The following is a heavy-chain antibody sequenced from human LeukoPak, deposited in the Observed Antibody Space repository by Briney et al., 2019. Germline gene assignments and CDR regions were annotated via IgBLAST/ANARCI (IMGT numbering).Heavy chain of an antibody. V-gene: IGHV4-4*07. Sequence: SETLSLTCTVSGGSISSYYWSWIRQPAGKGLEWIGRIYTSGSTNYNPSLKSRVTMSVDTSKNQFSLKLSSVTAADTAVYYCAREGGKGTYYYDSSGYWIGSDAFDIWGQGTMVTVSS. CDR2: IYTSGST. J-gene: IGHJ3*02. D-gene: IGHD3-22*01. CDR3: AREGGKGTYYYDSSGYWIGSDAFDI. CDR1: GGSISSYY.